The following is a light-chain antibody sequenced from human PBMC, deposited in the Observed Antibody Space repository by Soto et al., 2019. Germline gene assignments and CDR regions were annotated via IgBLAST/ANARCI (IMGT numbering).Light chain of an antibody. Sequence: DIVMTQSPDSLAVSLGERATINCKSSQSVLYSSNIKNYLAWYQQKPGQPPKLLIYWASTRESGVPDRFSGSGSGTDFTLTISSLQAEDVAVYYCQQYYSTPFKFGQGTRLEIK. CDR3: QQYYSTPFK. CDR1: QSVLYSSNIKNY. V-gene: IGKV4-1*01. J-gene: IGKJ5*01. CDR2: WAS.